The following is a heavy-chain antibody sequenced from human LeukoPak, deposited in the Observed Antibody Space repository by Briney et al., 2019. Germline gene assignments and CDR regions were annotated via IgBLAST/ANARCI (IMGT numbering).Heavy chain of an antibody. CDR2: IWYDGSNK. CDR1: GFTFSSDG. V-gene: IGHV3-33*01. J-gene: IGHJ5*02. CDR3: AGAVEGDP. Sequence: HSGGSLRLSCVASGFTFSSDGMHWVRQVPGRGLEWVALIWYDGSNKYYSDSVKGRFTISRDNSKNTLYLQMNSLRAEDTAVYYCAGAVEGDPWGQGTLVTVSS. D-gene: IGHD6-19*01.